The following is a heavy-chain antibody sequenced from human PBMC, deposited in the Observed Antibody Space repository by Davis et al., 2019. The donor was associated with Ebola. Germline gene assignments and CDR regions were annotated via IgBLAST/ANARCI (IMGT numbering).Heavy chain of an antibody. D-gene: IGHD3-22*01. Sequence: GGSLRLSCAASGFTLSDYAMSWVRQTPGRGLEWVSTISDSGGTTYYADSVKGRFTISRDDSKNTLYLQMNSLRVDDTAVYFCARDGPNYDVDYWGQGTLVTVSS. J-gene: IGHJ4*02. CDR3: ARDGPNYDVDY. CDR2: ISDSGGTT. CDR1: GFTLSDYA. V-gene: IGHV3-23*01.